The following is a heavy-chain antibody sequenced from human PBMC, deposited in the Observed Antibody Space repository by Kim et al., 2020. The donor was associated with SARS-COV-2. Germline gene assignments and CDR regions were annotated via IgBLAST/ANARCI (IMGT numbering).Heavy chain of an antibody. CDR1: GYTFTSYD. Sequence: ASVKVSCKASGYTFTSYDINWVRQATGQGLEWMGWMNPNSGNTGYAQKFQGRVTMTRNTSISTAYMELSSLRSEDTAVYYCARAMYDILTGHTDFDPWGQGTLVTVSS. J-gene: IGHJ5*02. CDR2: MNPNSGNT. D-gene: IGHD3-9*01. CDR3: ARAMYDILTGHTDFDP. V-gene: IGHV1-8*01.